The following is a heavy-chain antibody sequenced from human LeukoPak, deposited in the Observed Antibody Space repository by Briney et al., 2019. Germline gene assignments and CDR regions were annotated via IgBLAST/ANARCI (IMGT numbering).Heavy chain of an antibody. V-gene: IGHV3-21*01. CDR1: GFTFRSYT. D-gene: IGHD3-10*01. J-gene: IGHJ3*02. Sequence: GGSQRLSCAASGFTFRSYTMHWVRQAPGKGLEWVSSISSSSSYIYYADSVKGRFTISRDNAKNSLYLQMNSLRAEDTAVYYCARELVRGDHDAFDIWGQGTMVTVSS. CDR2: ISSSSSYI. CDR3: ARELVRGDHDAFDI.